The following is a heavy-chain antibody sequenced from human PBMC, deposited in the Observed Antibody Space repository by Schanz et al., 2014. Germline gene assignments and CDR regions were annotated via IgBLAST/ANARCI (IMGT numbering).Heavy chain of an antibody. CDR3: ARDRGHFEQLALEWYYGMDV. V-gene: IGHV1-69*08. J-gene: IGHJ6*02. CDR2: IIPILGIA. CDR1: GGTFSTYT. D-gene: IGHD3-3*01. Sequence: QVQPVQSGAEVKKPGSSVKVSCKASGGTFSTYTISWVRQAPGQGLEWMGRIIPILGIANYAQKFQGRVTITADKSTFTAYMDVSSLRSEDTAVYYCARDRGHFEQLALEWYYGMDVWGQGTTVTVSS.